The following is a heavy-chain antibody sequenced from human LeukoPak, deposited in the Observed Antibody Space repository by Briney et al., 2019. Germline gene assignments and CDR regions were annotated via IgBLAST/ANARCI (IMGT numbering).Heavy chain of an antibody. D-gene: IGHD2-8*01. CDR3: ARDLNDIVLMVYATGDGYFDY. J-gene: IGHJ4*02. Sequence: HGGSLRLSCSASGFTFSSYGMHWVRQAPGKGLEWVADIWYDGSNKYYADSVKGRFTISRDNSKNTLYLQMNSLRAEDTAVYYCARDLNDIVLMVYATGDGYFDYWGQGTLVTVSS. CDR1: GFTFSSYG. CDR2: IWYDGSNK. V-gene: IGHV3-33*08.